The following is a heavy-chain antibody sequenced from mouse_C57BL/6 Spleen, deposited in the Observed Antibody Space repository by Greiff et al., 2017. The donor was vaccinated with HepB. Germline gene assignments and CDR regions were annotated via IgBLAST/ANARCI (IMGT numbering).Heavy chain of an antibody. CDR1: GYTFTSYW. V-gene: IGHV1-64*01. CDR2: IHPNSGST. D-gene: IGHD2-2*01. CDR3: ARGRIYYGYDGAWFAY. J-gene: IGHJ3*01. Sequence: QVQLQQPGAELVKPGASVKLSCKASGYTFTSYWMHWVKQRPGQGLEWIGMIHPNSGSTNYNEKFKSKATLTVDKSSSTAYMQLSSLTSEDSAVYYCARGRIYYGYDGAWFAYWGQGTLVTVSA.